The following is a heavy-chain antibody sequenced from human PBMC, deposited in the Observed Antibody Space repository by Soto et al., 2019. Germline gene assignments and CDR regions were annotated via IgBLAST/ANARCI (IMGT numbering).Heavy chain of an antibody. V-gene: IGHV5-51*01. CDR2: IYPGYSNT. Sequence: EVQMVQSGAEVKKPGESLKMSCKGSGYGFSIHWVAWLRQMPGKGLEWVGIIYPGYSNTMYSPSFQGQLTISAHTALSTTYLQWDTLKPSDTDIYFCASDSHCDGGNCPMGGFDRWGQWTMVTVSS. CDR3: ASDSHCDGGNCPMGGFDR. CDR1: GYGFSIHW. D-gene: IGHD2-15*01. J-gene: IGHJ3*02.